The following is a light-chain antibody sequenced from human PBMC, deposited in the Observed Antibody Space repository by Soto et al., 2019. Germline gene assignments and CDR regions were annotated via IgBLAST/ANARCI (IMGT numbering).Light chain of an antibody. Sequence: QSVLTQPPSASWTPGQRVTISCSGSSSNNGSNTVNWYQQLPGTAPKLLIYSNNQRPSGVPDRFSGSKSGTSASLAISGLQSEYEADYYCAAWDDSLNGNYVFGTGTKVTVL. V-gene: IGLV1-44*01. J-gene: IGLJ1*01. CDR1: SSNNGSNT. CDR2: SNN. CDR3: AAWDDSLNGNYV.